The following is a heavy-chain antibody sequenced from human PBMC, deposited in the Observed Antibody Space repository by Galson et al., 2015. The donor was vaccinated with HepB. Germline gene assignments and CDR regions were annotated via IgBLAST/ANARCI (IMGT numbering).Heavy chain of an antibody. Sequence: LSLTCAVYGGSFSGYYWSWIRQPPGKGLEWIGEINHSGSTNYNPSLKSRVTISVDTSKNQFSLKLSSVTAADTAVYYCARVGQYQLLFIGWENWFDPWGQGTLVTVSS. CDR1: GGSFSGYY. CDR2: INHSGST. CDR3: ARVGQYQLLFIGWENWFDP. V-gene: IGHV4-34*01. J-gene: IGHJ5*02. D-gene: IGHD2-2*01.